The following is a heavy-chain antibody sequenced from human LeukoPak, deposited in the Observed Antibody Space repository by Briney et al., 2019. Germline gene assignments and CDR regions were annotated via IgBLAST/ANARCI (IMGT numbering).Heavy chain of an antibody. Sequence: ASVKVSCKASGGTFSSYAISWVRQAPGQGLEWMGGIIPIFGTANYAQKFQGRVTITADKSTSTAYMELSSLKSEDTAVYYCARERISSWEKEGFDYWGQGTLVTVSS. D-gene: IGHD6-13*01. CDR3: ARERISSWEKEGFDY. J-gene: IGHJ4*02. V-gene: IGHV1-69*06. CDR2: IIPIFGTA. CDR1: GGTFSSYA.